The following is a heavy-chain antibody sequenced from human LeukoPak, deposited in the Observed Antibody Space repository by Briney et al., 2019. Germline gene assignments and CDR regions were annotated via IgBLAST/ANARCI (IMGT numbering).Heavy chain of an antibody. CDR3: ARDSPPASENYFGWFDP. V-gene: IGHV3-74*01. J-gene: IGHJ5*02. CDR1: GFTFSSYW. Sequence: GGSLRLSCAASGFTFSSYWMHWVRQAPGKGLVWVSLINTDGSITNYADSVKGRFTISRDNAKNTLYLQVNSLRAEDTAVYYYARDSPPASENYFGWFDPWGQGTLVTVSS. CDR2: INTDGSIT. D-gene: IGHD3-9*01.